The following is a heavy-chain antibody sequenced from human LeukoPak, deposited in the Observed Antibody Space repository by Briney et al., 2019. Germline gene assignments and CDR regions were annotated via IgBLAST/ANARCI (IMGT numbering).Heavy chain of an antibody. CDR3: ARSRDYVWGSYPY. D-gene: IGHD3-16*01. V-gene: IGHV1-69*04. J-gene: IGHJ4*02. CDR1: GGTFSSYA. CDR2: IIPIVGIA. Sequence: SVKVSCKASGGTFSSYAISWVRQAPGQGLEWRGRIIPIVGIAKYAQKCQGRVTITANKSTSTAYMGLSSLRSEDTAVYYCARSRDYVWGSYPYWGQGTLVTVSS.